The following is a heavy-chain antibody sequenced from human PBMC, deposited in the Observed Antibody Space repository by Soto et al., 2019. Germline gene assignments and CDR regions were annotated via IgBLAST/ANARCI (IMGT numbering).Heavy chain of an antibody. J-gene: IGHJ4*02. CDR1: GTSISSYY. D-gene: IGHD2-8*01. CDR2: IHYSGAT. CDR3: ARYNSYAIDY. V-gene: IGHV4-59*01. Sequence: SETLSLTCTVSGTSISSYYWSWIRQPPGKGLEWIANIHYSGATNYNPSLASRVTLSVDTSKNQFSLKMTSVTAADRAMYFCARYNSYAIDYWGRGALVTVSS.